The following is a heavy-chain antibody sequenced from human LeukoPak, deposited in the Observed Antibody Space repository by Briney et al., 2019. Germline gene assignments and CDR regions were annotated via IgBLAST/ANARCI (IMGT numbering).Heavy chain of an antibody. CDR1: GGTFNSYA. D-gene: IGHD3-3*01. J-gene: IGHJ4*02. CDR3: AREPPPGESAGIDY. Sequence: ASVKVSCKASGGTFNSYAISWVRRAPGQGLEWMGRIIPFLGITTYAQKLQGRVTITADKSTSTAYMELSSLRSEDTAVYYCAREPPPGESAGIDYWGQGTLVTVSS. CDR2: IIPFLGIT. V-gene: IGHV1-69*04.